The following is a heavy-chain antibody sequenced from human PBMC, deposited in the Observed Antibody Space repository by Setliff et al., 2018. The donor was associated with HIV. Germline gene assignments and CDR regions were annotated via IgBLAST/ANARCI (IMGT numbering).Heavy chain of an antibody. J-gene: IGHJ4*02. V-gene: IGHV3-74*01. CDR2: INSDGSRI. D-gene: IGHD1-26*01. Sequence: PGGSLRLSCVASGFTFSTFAMHWVRQAPGKGLVWVSRINSDGSRIIYADSVKGRFTISRDNAKNTVYLQMNSLRADDTAVYYCARVSWGLLSPIDYWDQGTLVTVSS. CDR1: GFTFSTFA. CDR3: ARVSWGLLSPIDY.